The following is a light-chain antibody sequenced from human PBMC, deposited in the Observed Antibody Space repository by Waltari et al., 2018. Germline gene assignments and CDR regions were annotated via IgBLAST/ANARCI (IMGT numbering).Light chain of an antibody. CDR2: DNN. V-gene: IGLV1-51*01. CDR3: ATWDNSLTAVV. CDR1: SSNIGNYF. J-gene: IGLJ2*01. Sequence: QSVLTQPPSVSAAPGQQVTISCSGSSSNIGNYFVSWYHQLPGATPKLLIYDNNKRPSGIPDRFSASKSGTSATLDITGLQIGDEADYYGATWDNSLTAVVFGGGTKLTVL.